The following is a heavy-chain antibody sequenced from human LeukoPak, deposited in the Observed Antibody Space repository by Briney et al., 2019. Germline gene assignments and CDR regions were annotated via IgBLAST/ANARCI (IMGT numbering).Heavy chain of an antibody. V-gene: IGHV3-21*01. CDR3: ARDFYDSSGYYYDY. D-gene: IGHD3-22*01. CDR2: ISGSSIYK. CDR1: GFTFSRYS. Sequence: TGGSLRLSCAASGFTFSRYSMNWVRQAPGKGLEWVSSISGSSIYKYYADSVKGRFTISRDNAKNSLYLQMNSLRAEDTAVYYCARDFYDSSGYYYDYWGQGTLVTVSS. J-gene: IGHJ4*02.